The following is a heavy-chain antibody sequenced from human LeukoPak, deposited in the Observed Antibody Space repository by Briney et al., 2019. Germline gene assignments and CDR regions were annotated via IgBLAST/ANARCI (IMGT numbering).Heavy chain of an antibody. J-gene: IGHJ4*02. V-gene: IGHV3-74*01. CDR2: INSDGNTT. CDR3: AGGGSITVAGY. D-gene: IGHD6-19*01. Sequence: GGSLRLSCAAFGFTFSRYRMHWVRQAPGKGLVWVSRINSDGNTTYYADSVKGRFTISRDNAKNRLYLQMNSLRAEDTAVYYCAGGGSITVAGYWGQGTLVTVSS. CDR1: GFTFSRYR.